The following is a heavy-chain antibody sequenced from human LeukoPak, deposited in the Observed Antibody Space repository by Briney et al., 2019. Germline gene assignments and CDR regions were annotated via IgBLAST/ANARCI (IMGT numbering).Heavy chain of an antibody. CDR3: ARDRGGDGRITMVRGVTGFDY. Sequence: GASVKVSCKASGGTFSSYAISWVRQAPGQGLEWMGGIIPIFGTANYAQKFQGRVTITADKSTSTAYMELSSLRSEDTAVYYCARDRGGDGRITMVRGVTGFDYWGQGTLVTVSS. J-gene: IGHJ4*02. V-gene: IGHV1-69*06. D-gene: IGHD3-10*01. CDR2: IIPIFGTA. CDR1: GGTFSSYA.